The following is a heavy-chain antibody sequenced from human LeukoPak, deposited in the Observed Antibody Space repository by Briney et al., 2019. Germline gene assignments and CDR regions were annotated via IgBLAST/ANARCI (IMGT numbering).Heavy chain of an antibody. J-gene: IGHJ5*02. CDR3: LGGPS. V-gene: IGHV3-66*01. CDR1: GFTFSSYS. Sequence: GGSLRLSCAASGFTFSSYSMTWVRQAPGKGPEWVSLLTHGGDTYYVDSVKGRFTISRDISKNTLYLQMNNLRAEDSAVYYCLGGPSWGQGTLVTVSS. CDR2: LTHGGDT.